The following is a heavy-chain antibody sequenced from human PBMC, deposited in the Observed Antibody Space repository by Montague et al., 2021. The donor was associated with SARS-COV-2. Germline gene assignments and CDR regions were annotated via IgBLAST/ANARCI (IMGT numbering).Heavy chain of an antibody. CDR3: ARDPSCCSRFGEFGY. Sequence: SLRLSCAASGFTFNSYGMHWVRQAPGKGLEWVAVIWYDGSNKYYADSVKGRFTISRDNSKNTLYLQMNSLRAEDTAVYYCARDPSCCSRFGEFGYWGQGTLGTVSS. J-gene: IGHJ4*02. CDR1: GFTFNSYG. D-gene: IGHD3-10*01. V-gene: IGHV3-33*01. CDR2: IWYDGSNK.